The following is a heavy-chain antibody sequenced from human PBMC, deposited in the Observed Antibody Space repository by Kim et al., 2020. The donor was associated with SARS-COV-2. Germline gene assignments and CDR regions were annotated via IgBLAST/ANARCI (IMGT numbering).Heavy chain of an antibody. Sequence: GGSLRLSCAASGFTFSSYSMNWVRQAPGKGREWGSSISSSSSYIYYADSVKGRFTISRDNAKNSLYRQMNSLRAEDTAVYYCARDRRASDAFDIWGQETMVTLSS. CDR2: ISSSSSYI. J-gene: IGHJ3*02. CDR1: GFTFSSYS. V-gene: IGHV3-21*01. CDR3: ARDRRASDAFDI.